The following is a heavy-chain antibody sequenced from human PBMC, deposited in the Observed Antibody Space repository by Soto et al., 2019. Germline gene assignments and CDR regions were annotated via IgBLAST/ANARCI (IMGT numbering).Heavy chain of an antibody. CDR3: ARGRSWYRPLDY. J-gene: IGHJ4*02. Sequence: GGSVKVSFQASGFTFTTYGISWGRQAPGQGLEWMGWISAYNGNTNYAQKLQGRVTMTTDTSTSTAYMELRSLRSDDTAVYYCARGRSWYRPLDYWGQGTLVTSPQ. V-gene: IGHV1-18*01. CDR2: ISAYNGNT. CDR1: GFTFTTYG. D-gene: IGHD6-13*01.